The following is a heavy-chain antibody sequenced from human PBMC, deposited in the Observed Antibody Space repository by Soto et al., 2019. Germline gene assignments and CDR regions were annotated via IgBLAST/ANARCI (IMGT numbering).Heavy chain of an antibody. Sequence: SVKVSCKASGYTFTSYGISWVRQAPGQGLEWMGGISAIFGKANYAQKFQGRVTITADESTSTAYMELSSLRSEDTAVYYCARDAVYRHNWFDPWGQGTLVTVS. J-gene: IGHJ5*02. CDR2: ISAIFGKA. CDR3: ARDAVYRHNWFDP. D-gene: IGHD6-19*01. V-gene: IGHV1-69*13. CDR1: GYTFTSYG.